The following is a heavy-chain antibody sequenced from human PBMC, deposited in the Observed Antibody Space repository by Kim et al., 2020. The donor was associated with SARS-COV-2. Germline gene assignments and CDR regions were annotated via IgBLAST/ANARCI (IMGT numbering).Heavy chain of an antibody. CDR1: GGSISSGDYY. J-gene: IGHJ6*02. CDR2: IYYSGST. CDR3: ARRNRSPNYYYGMDV. V-gene: IGHV4-30-4*01. Sequence: SETLSLTCTVSGGSISSGDYYWSWIRQPPGKGLEWIGYIYYSGSTYYNPSLKSRVTISVDTSKNQFSLKLSSVTAADTAVYYCARRNRSPNYYYGMDVWGQGTTVTVSS.